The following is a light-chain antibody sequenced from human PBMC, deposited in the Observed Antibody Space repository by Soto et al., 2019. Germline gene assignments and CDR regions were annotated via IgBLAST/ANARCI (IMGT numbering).Light chain of an antibody. V-gene: IGKV1-39*01. CDR1: QYVDTY. Sequence: DIQMTQSPSALSESVGDRVTITCRASQYVDTYLNWYQQKPGKAPKLLIYGASSLQSGVPSRFSGFGSGTDFTLTSSSLQPEDSATYYCQHSYRTPRAFGQGTKVEVK. J-gene: IGKJ1*01. CDR2: GAS. CDR3: QHSYRTPRA.